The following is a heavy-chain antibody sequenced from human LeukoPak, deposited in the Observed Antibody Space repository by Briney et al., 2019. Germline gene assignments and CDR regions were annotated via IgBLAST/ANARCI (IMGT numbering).Heavy chain of an antibody. V-gene: IGHV3-66*02. D-gene: IGHD6-19*01. CDR2: IYSGGST. CDR1: GFTVSSNY. J-gene: IGHJ3*02. Sequence: TGGSLRLSCAASGFTVSSNYMSWVRQAPGKGLEWVSVIYSGGSTYYADSVKGRFTISRDNSKNTLYLQMNSLRAEVTAVYYCARVSSGWYIGAFDIWGQGTMVTVSS. CDR3: ARVSSGWYIGAFDI.